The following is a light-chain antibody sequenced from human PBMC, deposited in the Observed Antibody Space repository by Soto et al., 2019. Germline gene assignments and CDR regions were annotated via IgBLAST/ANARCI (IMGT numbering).Light chain of an antibody. Sequence: QSALTQPPSASGAPGQSVTISCTGTSSDVGGYNYVSWYQQHPGKAPKLIISEVSKRPSGVPDRCSGSKSGNTASLTVSGLQAEEEADYYCPSHAGSNNYVFGTGTKLTVL. J-gene: IGLJ1*01. V-gene: IGLV2-8*01. CDR3: PSHAGSNNYV. CDR2: EVS. CDR1: SSDVGGYNY.